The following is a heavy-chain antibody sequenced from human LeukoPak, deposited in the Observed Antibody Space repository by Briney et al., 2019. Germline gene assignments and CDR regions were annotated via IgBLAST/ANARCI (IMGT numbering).Heavy chain of an antibody. V-gene: IGHV3-9*03. Sequence: GGSLRLSCAASGFTFDDYAMHWVRQAPGKGLEWVSGISWNSGSIGYADSVKGRFTISRDNAKNSLYLQMNSLRAEDMALYYCAKADSSGWYFDYWGQGTLVTVSS. D-gene: IGHD6-19*01. CDR1: GFTFDDYA. CDR3: AKADSSGWYFDY. CDR2: ISWNSGSI. J-gene: IGHJ4*02.